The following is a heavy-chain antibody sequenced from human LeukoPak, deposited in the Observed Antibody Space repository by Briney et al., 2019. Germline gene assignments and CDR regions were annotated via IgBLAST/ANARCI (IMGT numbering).Heavy chain of an antibody. Sequence: PSETLSLTCTVSGGSISSYYWSWIRQPPGKGLEWIGYMYYSGTTKNNPSLKSRVTISLDTSKNQFSLTLSSVTAADTAVYYCARVRILKGSDYYVVDSFDIWGQGTMVTVSS. V-gene: IGHV4-59*01. D-gene: IGHD3-22*01. J-gene: IGHJ3*02. CDR3: ARVRILKGSDYYVVDSFDI. CDR2: MYYSGTT. CDR1: GGSISSYY.